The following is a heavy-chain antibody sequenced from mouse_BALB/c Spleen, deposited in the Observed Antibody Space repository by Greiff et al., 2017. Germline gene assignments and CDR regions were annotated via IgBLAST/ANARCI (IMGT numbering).Heavy chain of an antibody. J-gene: IGHJ3*01. CDR3: ASGSGAWFAY. Sequence: EVKLLESGPGLVKPSQSLSLTCTVTGYSITSDYAWNWIRQFPGNKLEWMGYISYSGSTSYNPSLKSRISITRDTSKNQFFLQLNSVTTEDTATYYCASGSGAWFAYWGQGTLVTVSA. V-gene: IGHV3-2*02. CDR1: GYSITSDYA. D-gene: IGHD1-1*01. CDR2: ISYSGST.